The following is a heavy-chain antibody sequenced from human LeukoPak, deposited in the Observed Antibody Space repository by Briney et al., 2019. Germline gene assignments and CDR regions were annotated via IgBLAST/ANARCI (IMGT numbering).Heavy chain of an antibody. CDR1: GYTFTSYG. Sequence: ASVKVSCKASGYTFTSYGISWVRQAPGQGLEWMGWISAYNGNTNYAQKLQGRVTITADKSTSTAYMELSSLRSEDTAVYYCARAPLANWGTYAFDIWGQGTMVTVSS. CDR3: ARAPLANWGTYAFDI. D-gene: IGHD7-27*01. J-gene: IGHJ3*02. CDR2: ISAYNGNT. V-gene: IGHV1-18*01.